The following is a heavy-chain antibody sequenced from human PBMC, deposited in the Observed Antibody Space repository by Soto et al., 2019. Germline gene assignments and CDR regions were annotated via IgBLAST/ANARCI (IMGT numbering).Heavy chain of an antibody. CDR1: GYIFVNYG. D-gene: IGHD3-16*01. J-gene: IGHJ6*02. CDR2: ISPYSGNT. Sequence: QVQLVQSGDEVRKPGSSVKVSCKASGYIFVNYGIAWVRQAPGQGLEWMGWISPYSGNTRYASKVQGRLNMTTDTSTSTAYMDLGNLTSDDTAVYYWAMVYNYVPPNPQDVWGQGTTVTVSS. CDR3: AMVYNYVPPNPQDV. V-gene: IGHV1-18*01.